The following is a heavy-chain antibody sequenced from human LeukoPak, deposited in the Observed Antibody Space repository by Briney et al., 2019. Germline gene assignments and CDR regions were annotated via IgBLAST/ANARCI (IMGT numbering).Heavy chain of an antibody. CDR1: GGSISSYY. D-gene: IGHD5-18*01. J-gene: IGHJ6*02. CDR2: IYYSGST. V-gene: IGHV4-59*01. Sequence: SETLSLTCTVSGGSISSYYWSWIRQPPGKGLEWIGYIYYSGSTNYNPSLKSRVTISVDTSKNQFSLKLSSVTAADTAVYYCARVRLRGYSYGRPTGYYGMDVWGQGTTVTVSS. CDR3: ARVRLRGYSYGRPTGYYGMDV.